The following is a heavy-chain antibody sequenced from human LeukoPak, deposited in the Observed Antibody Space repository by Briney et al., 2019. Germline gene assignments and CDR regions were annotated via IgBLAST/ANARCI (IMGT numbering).Heavy chain of an antibody. Sequence: GGSLRLSCAASGFTVSSNYMSWVRQAPGKGLEWVSVIYSGGSTYYADSVQGRFTISRDESKNTLYLQMNSLRAEDTAVYYCARVQGDFWSGYSHFDYWGQGTLVPVSS. CDR2: IYSGGST. J-gene: IGHJ4*02. CDR3: ARVQGDFWSGYSHFDY. CDR1: GFTVSSNY. V-gene: IGHV3-53*01. D-gene: IGHD3-3*01.